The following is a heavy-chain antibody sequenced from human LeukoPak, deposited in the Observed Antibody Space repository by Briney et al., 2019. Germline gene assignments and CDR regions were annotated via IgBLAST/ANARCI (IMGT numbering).Heavy chain of an antibody. CDR3: ARDGNIRGDFWSGYEYYYYMDV. CDR1: GFTFSDYY. Sequence: GGSLRLSCAASGFTFSDYYMSWIRQAPGKGLEWVSYISSSGSTIYYADSVKGRFTISRDNAKNSLYLQMNSLRAEDTAVYYCARDGNIRGDFWSGYEYYYYMDVWGKGTTATVSS. CDR2: ISSSGSTI. J-gene: IGHJ6*03. V-gene: IGHV3-11*04. D-gene: IGHD3-3*01.